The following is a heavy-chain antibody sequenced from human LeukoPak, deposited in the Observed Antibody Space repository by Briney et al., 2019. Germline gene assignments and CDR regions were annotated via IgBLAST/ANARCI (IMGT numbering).Heavy chain of an antibody. J-gene: IGHJ4*02. CDR3: ARGLSSWYYPVDY. D-gene: IGHD6-13*01. V-gene: IGHV4-34*01. CDR1: GGSFSGYY. CDR2: IYYSGST. Sequence: SETLSLTCAVYGGSFSGYYWSWIRQPPGKGLEWIGSIYYSGSTYYNPSLKSRVTISVDTSKNQFSLKLSSVTAADTAVYYCARGLSSWYYPVDYWGQGTLVTVSS.